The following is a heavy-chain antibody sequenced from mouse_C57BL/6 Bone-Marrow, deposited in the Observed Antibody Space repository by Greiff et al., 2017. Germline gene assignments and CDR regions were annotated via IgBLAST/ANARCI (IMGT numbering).Heavy chain of an antibody. V-gene: IGHV2-5*01. D-gene: IGHD2-1*01. CDR2: IWRGGST. Sequence: QVQLQQSGPGLVQPAQSLSITCTVSGFPSTSYGVHWVRQSPGKGLEWLGVIWRGGSTDYNAAFMSRMSITKDNSKSQVYFKMNSLQAEDTAVYYCAVTGRYFDVWGTGPAVTVSS. CDR3: AVTGRYFDV. J-gene: IGHJ1*03. CDR1: GFPSTSYG.